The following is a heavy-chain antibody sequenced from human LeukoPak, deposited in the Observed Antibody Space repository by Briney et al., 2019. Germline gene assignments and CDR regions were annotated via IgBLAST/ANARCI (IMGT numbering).Heavy chain of an antibody. D-gene: IGHD2-21*01. CDR2: ISYDGNNK. J-gene: IGHJ4*02. CDR1: GFTFSNYG. V-gene: IGHV3-30*18. Sequence: GRSLRLSCAASGFTFSNYGMHWVRQAPGKGLEWVAVISYDGNNKYYADSVKGRFTISRDNSKNTLYLQMNSLRAEDTAVYYCAKFAPQYYFDYWGQGTLVTVSS. CDR3: AKFAPQYYFDY.